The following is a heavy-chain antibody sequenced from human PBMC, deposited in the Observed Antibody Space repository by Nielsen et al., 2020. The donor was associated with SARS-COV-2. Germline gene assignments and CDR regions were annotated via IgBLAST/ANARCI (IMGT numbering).Heavy chain of an antibody. CDR2: ISSSSGYI. Sequence: GESLKISCAASGFTFSSYGMHWVRQAPGKGLEWVSSISSSSGYIYYADSVKGRFTISRDNAKNSLYLRMNSLRAEDTALYYCARGRRDTAMACDYWGQGTLVTVSS. CDR1: GFTFSSYG. CDR3: ARGRRDTAMACDY. D-gene: IGHD5-18*01. J-gene: IGHJ4*02. V-gene: IGHV3-21*01.